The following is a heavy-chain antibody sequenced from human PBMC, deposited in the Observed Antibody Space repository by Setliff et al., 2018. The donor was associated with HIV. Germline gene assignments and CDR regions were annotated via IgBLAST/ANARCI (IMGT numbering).Heavy chain of an antibody. J-gene: IGHJ4*02. D-gene: IGHD3-10*01. V-gene: IGHV4-39*01. CDR2: IYYSGAT. Sequence: SETLSLTCTVSGGSMGSSSYYWSWIRQTPDKGLEWIGIIYYSGATYYNPSLTSRVTISVDTSGNQFSLKLRSVTAADTAAYYCARLGYVSGGFYKTPGPYYFDYWGQGALVTVSS. CDR3: ARLGYVSGGFYKTPGPYYFDY. CDR1: GGSMGSSSYY.